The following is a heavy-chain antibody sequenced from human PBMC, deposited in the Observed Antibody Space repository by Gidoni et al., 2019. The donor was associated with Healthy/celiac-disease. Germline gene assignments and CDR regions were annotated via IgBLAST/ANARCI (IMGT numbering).Heavy chain of an antibody. Sequence: QVQLQPWGAGLLKPSETLSLTCAVYGGSFSGYYWSWIRQPPGKGLEWIGEINHSGSNNYNPSLKSRVTISVDTSKNQFSLKLSSVTAADTAVYYCASLVPRSWGQGTLVTVSS. J-gene: IGHJ4*02. CDR2: INHSGSN. V-gene: IGHV4-34*01. CDR3: ASLVPRS. CDR1: GGSFSGYY. D-gene: IGHD2-8*02.